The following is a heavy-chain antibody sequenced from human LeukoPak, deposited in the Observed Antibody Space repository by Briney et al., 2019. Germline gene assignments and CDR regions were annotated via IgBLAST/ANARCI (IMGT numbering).Heavy chain of an antibody. CDR2: IYHSGST. CDR1: GYSISSGYY. CDR3: ARAGPWAFDI. V-gene: IGHV4-38-2*02. Sequence: SETLSLTCTVSGYSISSGYYWGWIRQPPGKGLEWIGSIYHSGSTYYNPSLKSRVTISVDTSKNQFSLKLSSVTAADTAVYYCARAGPWAFDIWGQGTMVTVSS. J-gene: IGHJ3*02.